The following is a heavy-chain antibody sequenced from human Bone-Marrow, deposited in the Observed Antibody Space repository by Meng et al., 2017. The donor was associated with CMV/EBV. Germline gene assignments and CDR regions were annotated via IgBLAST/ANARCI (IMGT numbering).Heavy chain of an antibody. CDR3: APNLGSGY. Sequence: GESLKISCAASGFTFNTHSMNWVRQAPGKGLEWISSISGGGDTIYYADSVYGRFTISRDNAENSLYLQMNSLRAEDTAVYYCAPNLGSGYWGQGTLVTVSS. D-gene: IGHD7-27*01. CDR2: ISGGGDTI. V-gene: IGHV3-21*01. J-gene: IGHJ4*02. CDR1: GFTFNTHS.